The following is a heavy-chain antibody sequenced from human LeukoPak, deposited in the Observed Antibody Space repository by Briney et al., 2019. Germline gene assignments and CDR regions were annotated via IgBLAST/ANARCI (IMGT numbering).Heavy chain of an antibody. J-gene: IGHJ6*03. V-gene: IGHV4-59*12. CDR1: GGSTSSYY. Sequence: SETLSLTCTVSGGSTSSYYWSWIRQPPGKGLEWIGYIYYSGSTFYNPSLKSRVTISVDTSKNQFSLKLSSVTAADTAVYYCARLTYGSGRRYYYYMDVWGKGTTVTVSS. D-gene: IGHD3-10*01. CDR2: IYYSGST. CDR3: ARLTYGSGRRYYYYMDV.